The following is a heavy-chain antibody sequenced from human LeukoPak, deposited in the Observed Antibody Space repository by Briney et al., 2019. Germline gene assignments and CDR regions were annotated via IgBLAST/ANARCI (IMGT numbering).Heavy chain of an antibody. J-gene: IGHJ4*02. CDR1: GFTFSSYA. Sequence: GGSLRLSCAASGFTFSSYAMSWVRQAPGKGLEWVSAISGSGGSTYYADSVKGRFTISRDNSKNTLYLQMNSLRAEDTAVYYCARDAPIPRERPDDYGDYGDYWGQGTLVTVSS. CDR2: ISGSGGST. V-gene: IGHV3-23*01. CDR3: ARDAPIPRERPDDYGDYGDY. D-gene: IGHD4-17*01.